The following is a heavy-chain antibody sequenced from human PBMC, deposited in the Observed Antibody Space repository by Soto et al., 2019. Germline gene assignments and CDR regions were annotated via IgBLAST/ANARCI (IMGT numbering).Heavy chain of an antibody. D-gene: IGHD3-3*01. CDR1: GGSFSGYY. CDR3: ARPGSGYYTAFDY. CDR2: INHSGST. J-gene: IGHJ4*02. Sequence: SETLSLTCAVYGGSFSGYYWRWIRQPPGKGLEWIGEINHSGSTNYNPTLKSRVTISVDTSKNQFSLKLSSVTAADTAVYYCARPGSGYYTAFDYWGQGTLATVSS. V-gene: IGHV4-34*01.